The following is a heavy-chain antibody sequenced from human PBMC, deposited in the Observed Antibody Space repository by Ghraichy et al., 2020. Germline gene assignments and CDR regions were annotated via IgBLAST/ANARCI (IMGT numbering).Heavy chain of an antibody. D-gene: IGHD6-13*01. CDR1: GESVSSSLYY. CDR2: SSDSGTI. V-gene: IGHV4-39*07. J-gene: IGHJ4*02. CDR3: ARDYRSRYDY. Sequence: SETLSLTCTVSGESVSSSLYYWGWIRQSPGKGLEWIVSSSDSGTIFYNPSLESRVSISIDTSQNQFSLQLRSVTAADTAVYYCARDYRSRYDYWGQGTLVSVSS.